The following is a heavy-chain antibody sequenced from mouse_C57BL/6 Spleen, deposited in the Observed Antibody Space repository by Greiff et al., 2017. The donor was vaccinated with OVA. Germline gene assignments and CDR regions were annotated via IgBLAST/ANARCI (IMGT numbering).Heavy chain of an antibody. Sequence: QVQLQQPGAELVKPGASVKMSCKASGYTFTSYWITWVKQRPGQGLEWIGDIYPGSGSTNYNEKFKSKATLTVDTSSSTAYMQLSGLTSEDSAVYYGAGGYDGAWCAYWGQGTLVTVSA. CDR3: AGGYDGAWCAY. V-gene: IGHV1-55*01. CDR2: IYPGSGST. D-gene: IGHD2-2*01. J-gene: IGHJ3*01. CDR1: GYTFTSYW.